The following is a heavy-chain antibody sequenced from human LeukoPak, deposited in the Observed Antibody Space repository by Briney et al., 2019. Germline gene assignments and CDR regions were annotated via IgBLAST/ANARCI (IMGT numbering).Heavy chain of an antibody. D-gene: IGHD3-16*01. J-gene: IGHJ4*02. CDR1: GFTFDDYA. CDR3: TKGGHLDY. V-gene: IGHV3-9*01. CDR2: ISWNSGSI. Sequence: PGRSLRLSCAASGFTFDDYAMHWVRQAPGKGLEWVSGISWNSGSIGYADSVKGRFTISRDNAKNSLYLQMNSLRVEDTATYYCTKGGHLDYWGQGTLVTVSS.